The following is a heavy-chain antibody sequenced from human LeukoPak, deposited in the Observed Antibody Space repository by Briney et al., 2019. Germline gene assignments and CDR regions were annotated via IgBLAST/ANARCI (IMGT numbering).Heavy chain of an antibody. D-gene: IGHD6-19*01. J-gene: IGHJ4*02. CDR2: ISSDGKNT. CDR3: ARDGKQQWLVHLTFDY. V-gene: IGHV3-30*04. CDR1: GFIFTSYT. Sequence: GWSLRLSCAASGFIFTSYTMHWVRQAPGKGLEWVASISSDGKNTYYADSVRGRFTITRDNSKNTLYLQMDSLEVEDTAVYYCARDGKQQWLVHLTFDYWGQGTLVTVSS.